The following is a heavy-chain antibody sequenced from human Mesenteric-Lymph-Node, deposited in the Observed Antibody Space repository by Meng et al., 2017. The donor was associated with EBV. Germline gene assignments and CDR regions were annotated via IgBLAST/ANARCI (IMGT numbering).Heavy chain of an antibody. CDR3: VREGSSWYGGGFYDY. V-gene: IGHV1-3*01. Sequence: GQLVLFVGEVKKPGDSVKVSCKAFGYSFTTYAIHWVRQAPGQRLEFVGWLNAANGNTRYSQRLQGRVTLTSDTSASTAYMELTSLISEDAAVYYCVREGSSWYGGGFYDYWGQGTLVTVSS. CDR2: LNAANGNT. CDR1: GYSFTTYA. J-gene: IGHJ4*02. D-gene: IGHD6-13*01.